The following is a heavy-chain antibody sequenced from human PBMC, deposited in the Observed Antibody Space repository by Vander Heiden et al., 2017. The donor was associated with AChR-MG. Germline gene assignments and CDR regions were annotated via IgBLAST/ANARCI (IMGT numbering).Heavy chain of an antibody. J-gene: IGHJ4*02. Sequence: QVQLVESGGGVAQPGRSLRLSCAASGFTFRSDGMHWVRQAPGKGLEWVAVVSHDGKVQYYGDSVNGRFTISRDNSQNTLYLQMNSLRAEDTALYYCAKEQHQRISQDLDYWGQGTLVTVSS. CDR1: GFTFRSDG. CDR3: AKEQHQRISQDLDY. D-gene: IGHD6-13*01. V-gene: IGHV3-30*18. CDR2: VSHDGKVQ.